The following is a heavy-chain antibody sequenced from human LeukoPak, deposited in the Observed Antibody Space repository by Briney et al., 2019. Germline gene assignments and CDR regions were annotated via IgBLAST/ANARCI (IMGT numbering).Heavy chain of an antibody. J-gene: IGHJ3*01. Sequence: GGSLRLSCAASGFTFSRYGMHWVRQAPGKGLEWVTFIHYDGSNKYYVDSVKGRFTISGDNSKNTLYLQMNSLRAEDTAIYYCTKANDFWSGPDAFDVWGQGTMVTVSS. CDR2: IHYDGSNK. D-gene: IGHD3-3*01. CDR1: GFTFSRYG. CDR3: TKANDFWSGPDAFDV. V-gene: IGHV3-30*02.